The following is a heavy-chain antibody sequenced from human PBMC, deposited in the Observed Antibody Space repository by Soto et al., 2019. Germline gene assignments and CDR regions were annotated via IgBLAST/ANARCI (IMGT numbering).Heavy chain of an antibody. CDR2: ISTYNGNT. D-gene: IGHD3-10*01. J-gene: IGHJ6*02. CDR1: GYTFTSYT. Sequence: ASVKVSCKASGYTFTSYTVIWVRQAPGQGLEWMGWISTYNGNTNYADSVKGRFTISRDNSMNTLYLQMNSLRADDTAIYYCAKDLHWFAMDVWGQGTTVTVSS. CDR3: AKDLHWFAMDV. V-gene: IGHV1-18*01.